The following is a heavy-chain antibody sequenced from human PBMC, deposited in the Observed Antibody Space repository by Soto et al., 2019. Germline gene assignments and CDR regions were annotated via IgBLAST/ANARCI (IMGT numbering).Heavy chain of an antibody. CDR2: MNPNSGNT. CDR1: GYTFTSYD. V-gene: IGHV1-8*01. Sequence: QVQLVQSGAEVKKPGASVKVSCKASGYTFTSYDINWVRQATGQGLEWMGWMNPNSGNTGYAQKFQGRVTMTRNTSKSTAYMALRSLRSEDTAVYYCGLLFSPDDERSGCYPWFDTWGQGTLVTGSS. CDR3: GLLFSPDDERSGCYPWFDT. J-gene: IGHJ5*02. D-gene: IGHD2-21*02.